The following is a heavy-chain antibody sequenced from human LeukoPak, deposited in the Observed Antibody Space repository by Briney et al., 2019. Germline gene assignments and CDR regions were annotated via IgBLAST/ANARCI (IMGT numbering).Heavy chain of an antibody. CDR2: MNPNSGNT. Sequence: ASVKVSCKASGYTFTSYDINWVRQATGQGLEWMGWMNPNSGNTGYAQKFQGRVTMTRDTSTSTFYMELNSLTSEDTAVYFCAREPAVWACYFDYWGQGTLVTVSS. CDR1: GYTFTSYD. V-gene: IGHV1-8*01. D-gene: IGHD1-26*01. J-gene: IGHJ4*02. CDR3: AREPAVWACYFDY.